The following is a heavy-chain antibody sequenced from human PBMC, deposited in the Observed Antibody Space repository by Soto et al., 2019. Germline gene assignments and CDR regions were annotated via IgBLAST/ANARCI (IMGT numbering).Heavy chain of an antibody. CDR2: ISGSGGST. CDR3: ANRLHYYDSSGRVY. Sequence: GGSLRLSCAASGFTFSSYAMSWVRQAPGKGLEWVSAISGSGGSTYYADSVKGRFTISRDNSKNTLYLQMNSLRAEDTAAYYCANRLHYYDSSGRVYWGQGTLVTVSS. CDR1: GFTFSSYA. J-gene: IGHJ4*02. V-gene: IGHV3-23*01. D-gene: IGHD3-22*01.